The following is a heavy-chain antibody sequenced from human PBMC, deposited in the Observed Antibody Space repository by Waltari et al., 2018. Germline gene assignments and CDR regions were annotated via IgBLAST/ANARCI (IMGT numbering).Heavy chain of an antibody. CDR2: SSSAGTKK. V-gene: IGHV3-21*02. CDR1: GFTFGTYT. CDR3: ARVNSGTPNWFDP. Sequence: EVQLVESGGGLVKPGGSLRLSCAASGFTFGTYTMSWVRQATGKGPELVSSSSSAGTKKYYPDSMKGRVTISRDNARNSVYLQMNSLRVDDTAVYYCARVNSGTPNWFDPWGQGTQVTVSS. D-gene: IGHD1-26*01. J-gene: IGHJ5*02.